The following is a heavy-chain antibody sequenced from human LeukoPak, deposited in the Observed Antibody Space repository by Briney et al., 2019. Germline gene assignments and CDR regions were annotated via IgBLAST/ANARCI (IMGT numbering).Heavy chain of an antibody. D-gene: IGHD1-26*01. CDR1: GGSISSYY. Sequence: SETLSLTCTVSGGSISSYYWSWIWQPPGKGLEWIGYIYYSGSTNYNPSLKSRVTISVDTSKNQFSLKLSSVTAADTAVYYCARAPPPYRYYYYYMDVWGKGTTVTVSS. V-gene: IGHV4-59*01. CDR2: IYYSGST. CDR3: ARAPPPYRYYYYYMDV. J-gene: IGHJ6*03.